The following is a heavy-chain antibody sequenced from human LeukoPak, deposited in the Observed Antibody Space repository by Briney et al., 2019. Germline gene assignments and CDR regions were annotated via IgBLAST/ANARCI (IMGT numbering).Heavy chain of an antibody. CDR3: ARAYGPGSYYRFALRY. J-gene: IGHJ4*02. D-gene: IGHD3-10*01. Sequence: SETLSLTCAVYGGSFSGYYWSWIRQPPGKGLEWIGEINHSGSTNYNPSLKSRVTISVDTSKDQFSLKLSSVTAADTAVYYCARAYGPGSYYRFALRYWGQGTLVTVSS. CDR1: GGSFSGYY. V-gene: IGHV4-34*01. CDR2: INHSGST.